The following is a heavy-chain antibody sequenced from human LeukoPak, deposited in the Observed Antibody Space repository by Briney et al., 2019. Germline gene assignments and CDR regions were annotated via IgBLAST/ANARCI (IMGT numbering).Heavy chain of an antibody. J-gene: IGHJ4*02. CDR3: ARAGRSGYEDC. CDR2: INPKSGGT. Sequence: ASVKVSCKASGYTFTDYYMHWVRQAPAQGLDWMGCINPKSGGTNYAQKFQGRVTMTRGTSISTAYMELSRLRSDDTAVYYCARAGRSGYEDCWGQGTLVTVSS. CDR1: GYTFTDYY. D-gene: IGHD3-3*01. V-gene: IGHV1-2*02.